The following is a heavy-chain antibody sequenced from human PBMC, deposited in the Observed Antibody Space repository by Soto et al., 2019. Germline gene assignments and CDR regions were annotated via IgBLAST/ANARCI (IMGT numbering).Heavy chain of an antibody. CDR1: GYTFANYG. D-gene: IGHD1-1*01. CDR3: LRYLKYLRVTGNWFDS. Sequence: VQLMQSGNEVKKPGASVTVSCKASGYTFANYGISWVRQAPGQGLEWMGWISGNNGATNYAPKVQDRITMTLDTSTGVASMALRSLRSVDTAIYYCLRYLKYLRVTGNWFDSWGHGTLVTVSS. V-gene: IGHV1-18*04. J-gene: IGHJ5*01. CDR2: ISGNNGAT.